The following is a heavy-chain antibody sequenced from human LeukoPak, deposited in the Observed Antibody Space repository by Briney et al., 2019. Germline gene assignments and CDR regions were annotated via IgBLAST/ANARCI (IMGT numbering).Heavy chain of an antibody. CDR2: ISSSSSYI. V-gene: IGHV3-21*01. J-gene: IGHJ3*02. CDR3: ACEKSEGAFDT. CDR1: GFTFSSYS. Sequence: GGSLRLSCAASGFTFSSYSMNWVRQAPGKGLEWVSSISSSSSYIYYADSVKGRFTISRDNAKNSLYLQMNSLRAEDTAVYYCACEKSEGAFDTWGQGTMVTVSS.